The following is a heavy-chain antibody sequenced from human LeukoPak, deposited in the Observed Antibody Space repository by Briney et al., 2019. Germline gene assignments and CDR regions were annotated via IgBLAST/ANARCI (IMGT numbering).Heavy chain of an antibody. CDR2: INHSGST. V-gene: IGHV4-34*01. D-gene: IGHD3-10*01. J-gene: IGHJ4*02. Sequence: KASETLSLTCAVYGGSFSGYYWSWIRQPPGKGLEWIGEINHSGSTNYNPSLKSRVTVSDDESKNQFSLKLSSVTAADTAVYYCARIFRGAYFDYWGQGTLVTVSS. CDR3: ARIFRGAYFDY. CDR1: GGSFSGYY.